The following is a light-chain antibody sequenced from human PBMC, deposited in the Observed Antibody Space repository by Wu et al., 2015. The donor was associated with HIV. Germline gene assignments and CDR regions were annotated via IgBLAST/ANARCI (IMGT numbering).Light chain of an antibody. J-gene: IGKJ2*03. CDR3: QQYSRSPRS. Sequence: FVLTQSPGTLSLSPGERATLSCRASQTITNNYLAWYQQKPGQAPRLLIYGAFRRATDIPDRFSGSGSGTDFTLTINRLEADDFAVYYCQQYSRSPRSFGQGTKLEI. CDR2: GAF. CDR1: QTITNNY. V-gene: IGKV3-20*01.